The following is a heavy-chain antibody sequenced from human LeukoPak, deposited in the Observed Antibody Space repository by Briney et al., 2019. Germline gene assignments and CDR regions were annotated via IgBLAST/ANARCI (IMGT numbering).Heavy chain of an antibody. CDR3: TSNYDSSDYSVKVWHDY. Sequence: PGGSLRLSCAASGFTFSGSAMHWVRQASGKGLEWVGRIRSKANSYATAYAASVKGRFTISRDDSKNTAYLQMNSLKTEDTAVYYCTSNYDSSDYSVKVWHDYWGQGTLVTVSS. D-gene: IGHD3-22*01. CDR1: GFTFSGSA. J-gene: IGHJ4*02. CDR2: IRSKANSYAT. V-gene: IGHV3-73*01.